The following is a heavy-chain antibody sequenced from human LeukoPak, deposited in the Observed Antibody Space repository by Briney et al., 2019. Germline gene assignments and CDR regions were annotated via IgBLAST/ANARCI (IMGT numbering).Heavy chain of an antibody. Sequence: PGGFLRLSCVASGFTFSHYSMNWVRQAPGKGLEWVSSIRFTGSYIYYADSVKGRFTISRDDAKNLLSLQMNSLRAEDTAVYYCARDRDGYFDYWGQGTLVTVSS. D-gene: IGHD5-24*01. CDR1: GFTFSHYS. V-gene: IGHV3-21*04. CDR3: ARDRDGYFDY. J-gene: IGHJ4*02. CDR2: IRFTGSYI.